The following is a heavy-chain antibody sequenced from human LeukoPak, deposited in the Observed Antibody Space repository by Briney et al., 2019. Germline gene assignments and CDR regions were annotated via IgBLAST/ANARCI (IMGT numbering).Heavy chain of an antibody. CDR1: GFTFGDYA. D-gene: IGHD3-10*01. V-gene: IGHV3-49*04. CDR2: IRSKAYGGTT. CDR3: TRDLDYYGSGSYYPPYYFDY. Sequence: PGGSLRLSCTASGFTFGDYAMSWVRQAPGKGLEWVGFIRSKAYGGTTEYAASVKGRFTISRDDSKSIAYLQMNSLKTEDTAVYYCTRDLDYYGSGSYYPPYYFDYWGQGTLVTVSS. J-gene: IGHJ4*02.